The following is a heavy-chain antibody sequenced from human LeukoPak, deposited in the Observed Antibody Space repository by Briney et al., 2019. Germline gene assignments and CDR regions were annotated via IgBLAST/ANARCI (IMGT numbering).Heavy chain of an antibody. Sequence: SETLSLTCTVSGGSISSSSYYWGWLRQPPGKGLEWIGSIYYSGSTYYNPSLKSRVTISVDTSKNQFSLKLSSVTAADTAVCYCARESYGSGWEHNWFDPWGQGTLVTVSS. J-gene: IGHJ5*02. V-gene: IGHV4-39*07. CDR3: ARESYGSGWEHNWFDP. CDR2: IYYSGST. D-gene: IGHD6-19*01. CDR1: GGSISSSSYY.